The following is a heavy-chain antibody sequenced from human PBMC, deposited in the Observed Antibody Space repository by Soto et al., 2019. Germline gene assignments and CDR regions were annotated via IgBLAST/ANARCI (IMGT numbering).Heavy chain of an antibody. CDR2: ISTGGAYM. D-gene: IGHD2-21*01. J-gene: IGHJ4*02. CDR3: AIDIASPGGDYFDS. V-gene: IGHV3-21*01. CDR1: GFTFRNYN. Sequence: EVQLVESGGGLVKAGGSLRLFCTASGFTFRNYNMNWVRQAPGKGLEWVSSISTGGAYMFYADSVKGRFTISRDNAQKSLFLQIDSPRAEDTAVYYCAIDIASPGGDYFDSWGQGTLVTVSS.